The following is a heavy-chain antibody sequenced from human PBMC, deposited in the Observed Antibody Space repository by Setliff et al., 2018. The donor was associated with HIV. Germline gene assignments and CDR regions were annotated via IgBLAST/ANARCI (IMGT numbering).Heavy chain of an antibody. D-gene: IGHD2-8*01. Sequence: ASVKVSCKASGGTFSSYGISWVRQAPGQGLEWMGRINPNSGATNYAQKFQGRVTMTRDTSISTAYMELSRLRSDDTAVYYCATKVYCTNGVCLDAFDIWGQGTMVTV. CDR3: ATKVYCTNGVCLDAFDI. CDR2: INPNSGAT. V-gene: IGHV1-2*06. J-gene: IGHJ3*02. CDR1: GGTFSSYG.